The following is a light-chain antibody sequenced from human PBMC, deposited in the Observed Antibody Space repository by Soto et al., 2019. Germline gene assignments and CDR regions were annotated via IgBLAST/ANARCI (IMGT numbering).Light chain of an antibody. J-gene: IGLJ1*01. V-gene: IGLV2-14*01. Sequence: QSALTQPASVSGSPGQSITISCTGTSSDVGGYNYVSWYQQHPGKAPKLMIYDVSNRPLGVSNRFSGSKSGNTASLTIFGLQAEDEADYYCGSYTSSSTLYVFGTGTKVTVL. CDR2: DVS. CDR3: GSYTSSSTLYV. CDR1: SSDVGGYNY.